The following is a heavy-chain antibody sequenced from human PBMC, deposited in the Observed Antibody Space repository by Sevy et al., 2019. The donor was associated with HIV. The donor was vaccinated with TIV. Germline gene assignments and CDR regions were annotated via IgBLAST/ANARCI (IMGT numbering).Heavy chain of an antibody. CDR1: GGSINGDY. Sequence: SETLSLTCSVSGGSINGDYWSWIRQPPGQALEWIGYIYYSGSTNYNPSLESPVTMSVDRSKNQFSLQLSSITAADTALYYCARGSRTFDYWGQGTLVTVSS. D-gene: IGHD1-7*01. CDR2: IYYSGST. V-gene: IGHV4-59*12. J-gene: IGHJ4*02. CDR3: ARGSRTFDY.